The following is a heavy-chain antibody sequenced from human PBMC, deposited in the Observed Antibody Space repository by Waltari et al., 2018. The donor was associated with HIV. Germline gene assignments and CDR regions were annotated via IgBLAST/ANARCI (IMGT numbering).Heavy chain of an antibody. CDR3: ARDLGAGSLRGTL. CDR2: ILPIFGVS. Sequence: QVQLVQSGAEVKKPGSSVKVSCEASGGTFSTYPISWVRQAPGQGLEWKGGILPIFGVSNYAQKFQGRVTITADESTSTAYMELSSLRSEDTAVYYCARDLGAGSLRGTLWGQGTLVIVSS. V-gene: IGHV1-69*01. D-gene: IGHD3-10*01. J-gene: IGHJ4*02. CDR1: GGTFSTYP.